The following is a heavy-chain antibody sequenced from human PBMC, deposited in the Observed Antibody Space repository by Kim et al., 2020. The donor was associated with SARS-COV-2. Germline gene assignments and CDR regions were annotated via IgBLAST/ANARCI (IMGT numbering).Heavy chain of an antibody. CDR1: GFTFSNYA. V-gene: IGHV3-30-3*01. J-gene: IGHJ3*02. D-gene: IGHD2-2*02. CDR2: ISYDGSNK. Sequence: GGSLRLSCAASGFTFSNYAMHWVRQAPGKGLEWVAVISYDGSNKYYADSVKGRFTISRDNAKNTLYLQMNSLRAEDTAVYYCARVGYCSSTSCYTGALDSWGQGTMVTVSS. CDR3: ARVGYCSSTSCYTGALDS.